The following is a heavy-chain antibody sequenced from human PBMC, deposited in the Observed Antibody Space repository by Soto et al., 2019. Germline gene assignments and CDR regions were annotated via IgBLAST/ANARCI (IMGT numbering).Heavy chain of an antibody. CDR1: GYTFTGYY. V-gene: IGHV1-2*04. CDR2: INPNSGGT. D-gene: IGHD3-3*01. J-gene: IGHJ6*02. CDR3: ARDRALRFTYGMDD. Sequence: ASVKVSCKASGYTFTGYYMHWVRQAPGQGLEWMGWINPNSGGTNYAQKFQGWVTMTRDTSISTAYMELSRLRSDDTAVYYCARDRALRFTYGMDDWGQGTTVTVSS.